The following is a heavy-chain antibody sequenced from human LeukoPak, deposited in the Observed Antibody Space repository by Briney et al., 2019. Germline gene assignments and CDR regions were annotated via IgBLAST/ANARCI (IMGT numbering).Heavy chain of an antibody. V-gene: IGHV1-18*01. CDR2: ISAYNGNT. CDR1: GYTFTSYG. J-gene: IGHJ4*02. Sequence: ASVKVSCKASGYTFTSYGISWVRQAPGQGLEWMGWISAYNGNTNYAQMLQGRVTMTTDTSTSTAYMELRSLRSDDTAVYYRARDFWSEGVILYWGQGTLVTVSS. CDR3: ARDFWSEGVILY. D-gene: IGHD3/OR15-3a*01.